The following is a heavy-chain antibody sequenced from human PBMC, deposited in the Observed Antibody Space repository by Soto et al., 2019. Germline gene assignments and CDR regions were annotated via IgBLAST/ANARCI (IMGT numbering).Heavy chain of an antibody. V-gene: IGHV1-69*06. CDR1: GGTFSSYA. D-gene: IGHD6-6*01. CDR2: IIPIFGTA. CDR3: AVRDARGSIAARAVYPDY. Sequence: VASVKVSCKASGGTFSSYAISWVRQAPGQGLEWMGGIIPIFGTANYAQKFQGRVTITADKSTSTAYMELSSLRSEDTAVYYCAVRDARGSIAARAVYPDYWGQGTLVTVSS. J-gene: IGHJ4*02.